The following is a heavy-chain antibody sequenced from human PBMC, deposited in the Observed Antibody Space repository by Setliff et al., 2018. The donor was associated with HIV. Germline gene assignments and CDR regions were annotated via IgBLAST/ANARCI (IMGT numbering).Heavy chain of an antibody. J-gene: IGHJ4*02. CDR2: ILDSGST. D-gene: IGHD6-19*01. CDR1: GASISSGGYY. V-gene: IGHV4-31*03. Sequence: SETLSLTCTVSGASISSGGYYWNWIRQRPGKGLEWIGYILDSGSTYYNPSLRGRLSMSIDTSATQFSVELTSVTAADTAMYYCARGGAGQYFGYWGQGTLVTVSS. CDR3: ARGGAGQYFGY.